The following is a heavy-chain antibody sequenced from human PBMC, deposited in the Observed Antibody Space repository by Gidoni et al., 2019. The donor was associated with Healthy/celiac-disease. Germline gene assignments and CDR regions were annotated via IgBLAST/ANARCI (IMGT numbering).Heavy chain of an antibody. CDR1: GGSVSSGSYY. D-gene: IGHD3-22*01. Sequence: QVQLQESGPGLVKPSETLSLTCTVSGGSVSSGSYYWSWIRQPPGKGLEWIGYIYYSGSTNYNPSLKSRVTISVDTSKNQFSLKLSSVTAADTAVYYCARGRDYYYDSSGYYRSFDYWGQGTLVTVSS. CDR3: ARGRDYYYDSSGYYRSFDY. CDR2: IYYSGST. J-gene: IGHJ4*02. V-gene: IGHV4-61*01.